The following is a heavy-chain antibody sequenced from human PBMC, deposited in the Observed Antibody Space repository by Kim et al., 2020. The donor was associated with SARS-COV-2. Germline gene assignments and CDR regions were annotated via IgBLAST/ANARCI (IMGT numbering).Heavy chain of an antibody. Sequence: KFQGRVTSTADESTSTAYMELSSLRSEDTAVYYCARSQYYYDSSGYSFDYWGQGTLVTVSS. J-gene: IGHJ4*02. V-gene: IGHV1-69*01. D-gene: IGHD3-22*01. CDR3: ARSQYYYDSSGYSFDY.